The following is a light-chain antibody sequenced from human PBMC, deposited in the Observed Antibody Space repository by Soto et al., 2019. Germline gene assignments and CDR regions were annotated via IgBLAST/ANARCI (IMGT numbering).Light chain of an antibody. CDR2: GAS. CDR3: QQYHNSPPT. Sequence: EIVLTQSPGTLSLSPGERATLSCRASQSLSSSYLAWYQQKPGQAPRLLIYGASSRATGIPDRFSGSGSGTDFTLTISRLEPEDFAVYYCQQYHNSPPTFGQGTKVEIK. CDR1: QSLSSSY. J-gene: IGKJ1*01. V-gene: IGKV3-20*01.